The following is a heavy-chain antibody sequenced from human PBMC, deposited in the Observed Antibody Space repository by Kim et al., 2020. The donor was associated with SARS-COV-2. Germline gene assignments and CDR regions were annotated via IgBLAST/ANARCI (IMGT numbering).Heavy chain of an antibody. CDR1: DGSMSSGYW. CDR3: ARGRGQLDDY. V-gene: IGHV4-4*02. J-gene: IGHJ4*02. D-gene: IGHD6-6*01. CDR2: IHHSGST. Sequence: SETLSLTCAVSDGSMSSGYWLSWVRQPPGKGLEWIGEIHHSGSTFYNPSLRSRVTISIDRSKKQFSLKLTSVTAADTAVYYCARGRGQLDDYWDQGTLVTVSS.